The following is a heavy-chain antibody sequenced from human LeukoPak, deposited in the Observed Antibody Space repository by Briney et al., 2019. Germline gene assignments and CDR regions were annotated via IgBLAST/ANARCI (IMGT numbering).Heavy chain of an antibody. CDR3: ARDEGGSYFRDF. CDR1: GFTFSSYA. D-gene: IGHD1-26*01. J-gene: IGHJ4*02. V-gene: IGHV3-23*01. CDR2: ISGSGGST. Sequence: GGSLRLSCAASGFTFSSYAMSWVRQAPGKGLEWVSAISGSGGSTYYADSVKGRFTISRDNSKNTLYLQMDSLRPEDTAIYYCARDEGGSYFRDFWGQGTLVTVSS.